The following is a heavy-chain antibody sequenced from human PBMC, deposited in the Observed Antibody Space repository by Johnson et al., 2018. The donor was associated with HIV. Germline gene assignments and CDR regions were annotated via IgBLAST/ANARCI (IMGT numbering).Heavy chain of an antibody. CDR1: GFTFSSYA. CDR2: ISYDGTKK. D-gene: IGHD3-22*01. CDR3: ARGITMIVVVKGDAFDI. Sequence: VQLVESGGGVVQPGRSLRLSCAASGFTFSSYAMHWVRQAPGKGLEWVAVISYDGTKKYSAGSVKGRFTISRDNSKNTLYLQMNSLRAEDTAVYYCARGITMIVVVKGDAFDIWGQGTMVTVSS. J-gene: IGHJ3*02. V-gene: IGHV3-30*04.